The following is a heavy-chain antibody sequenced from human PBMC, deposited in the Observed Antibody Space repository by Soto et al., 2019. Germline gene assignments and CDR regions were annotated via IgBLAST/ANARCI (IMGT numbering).Heavy chain of an antibody. CDR2: FRTSGDGGTT. CDR1: GFTFSSYS. Sequence: PGGSLRLSCAASGFTFSSYSMSWVRQAPGKGLEWVSGFRTSGDGGTTYYADSVKGRFTISRDNSKNMLFLQMNSLRAEETAIYYCAKKVNSGPGSQYFDYWGQGTLVTVSS. CDR3: AKKVNSGPGSQYFDY. D-gene: IGHD3-10*01. J-gene: IGHJ4*02. V-gene: IGHV3-23*01.